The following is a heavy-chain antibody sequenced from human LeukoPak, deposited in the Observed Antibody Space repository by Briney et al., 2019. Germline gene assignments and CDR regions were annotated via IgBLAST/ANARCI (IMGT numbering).Heavy chain of an antibody. CDR3: ARSYDSSGYYPDS. J-gene: IGHJ4*02. CDR2: INPNSGGT. Sequence: GASVKVSCKASGYTFTGYYVHWVRQATGQGLEWMGWINPNSGGTNYAQNFQGRVTMTRDTSISTAYMELSSLRSDDTAVYYCARSYDSSGYYPDSWGQGTLVTVSS. V-gene: IGHV1-2*02. CDR1: GYTFTGYY. D-gene: IGHD3-22*01.